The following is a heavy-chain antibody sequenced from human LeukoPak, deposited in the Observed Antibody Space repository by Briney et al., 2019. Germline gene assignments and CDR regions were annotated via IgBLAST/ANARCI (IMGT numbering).Heavy chain of an antibody. CDR3: VREMRVSLQFLEYSHNWFDT. J-gene: IGHJ5*02. CDR1: GYTLTELS. CDR2: FDREDGET. V-gene: IGHV1-24*01. Sequence: ASVKVSCKVSGYTLTELSMHWVRQAPGKGLEWMGRFDREDGETIYAQKFQGRVTMTADTSTDTVYMELSSLRSDDTAIYYCVREMRVSLQFLEYSHNWFDTWGQGTLVTVSS. D-gene: IGHD3-3*01.